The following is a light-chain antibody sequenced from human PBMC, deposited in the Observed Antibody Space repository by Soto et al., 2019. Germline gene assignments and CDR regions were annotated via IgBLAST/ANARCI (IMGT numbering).Light chain of an antibody. CDR1: QSVSSSY. J-gene: IGKJ5*01. CDR3: QQYNNWLS. CDR2: YAS. V-gene: IGKV3D-20*02. Sequence: EIGFTQSPGTLSLSPGERATLSCRASQSVSSSYLAWYQQKPGQAPRLLISYASSRATGIPARFSGSGSGTDFTLTISSLQSEDYAVYYCQQYNNWLSFGQGTRLEIK.